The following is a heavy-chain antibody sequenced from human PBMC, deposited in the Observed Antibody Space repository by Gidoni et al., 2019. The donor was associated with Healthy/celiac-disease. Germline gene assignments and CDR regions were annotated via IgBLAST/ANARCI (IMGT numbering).Heavy chain of an antibody. J-gene: IGHJ6*03. Sequence: QVQLVQSGAEVKKPGASVKVSCKASGYTFTSYGIRWVRQAPGQGLEWMGWISAYNGNTNYAQKLQGRVTMTTDTSTSTAYMELRSLRSDDTAVYYCARVPHCSSTSCYVAYSSGFYYYYMDVWGKGTTVTVSS. V-gene: IGHV1-18*01. CDR2: ISAYNGNT. D-gene: IGHD2-2*01. CDR1: GYTFTSYG. CDR3: ARVPHCSSTSCYVAYSSGFYYYYMDV.